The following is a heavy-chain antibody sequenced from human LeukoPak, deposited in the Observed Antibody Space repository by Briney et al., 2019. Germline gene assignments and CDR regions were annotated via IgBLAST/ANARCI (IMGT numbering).Heavy chain of an antibody. CDR3: TTSTSPGIDY. CDR2: IKSKIHGGTT. D-gene: IGHD2/OR15-2a*01. J-gene: IGHJ4*02. V-gene: IGHV3-15*01. CDR1: GFTFTNAW. Sequence: RTGGSLRLSCAASGFTFTNAWMSWVRQAPGKGLEWVVRIKSKIHGGTTDYAAPVKGRFSISRDDSKDTLYLQMNSLETENTAVYYCTTSTSPGIDYWGQGTLVTVSS.